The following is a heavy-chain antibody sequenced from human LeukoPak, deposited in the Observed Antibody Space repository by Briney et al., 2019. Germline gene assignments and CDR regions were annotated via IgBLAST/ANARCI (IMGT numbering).Heavy chain of an antibody. Sequence: PGGSLRLSCAASGFTFSSYSMNWVRQAPGKGLEWVSSISYSSSTIFYADSVKGRFTISRDNAKNSLYLQMNSLRAEDTAVYYCAKPGYGVWVRELDYWGQGTLVTVSS. J-gene: IGHJ4*02. CDR3: AKPGYGVWVRELDY. CDR1: GFTFSSYS. D-gene: IGHD3-10*01. CDR2: ISYSSSTI. V-gene: IGHV3-21*01.